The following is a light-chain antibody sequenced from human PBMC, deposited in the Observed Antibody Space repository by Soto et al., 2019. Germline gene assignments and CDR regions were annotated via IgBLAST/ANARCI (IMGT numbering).Light chain of an antibody. V-gene: IGLV2-23*03. Sequence: QSVLTQPASVSGSPGQSITISCTGTSSDVGSYNLVSWYQQHPGKAPKLMIYEGSKRPSGVSNRFSGSKSGNTASLTRSGLQAEDEADYYCCSYAGSSTFVFGGGTKLTVL. CDR3: CSYAGSSTFV. CDR2: EGS. CDR1: SSDVGSYNL. J-gene: IGLJ2*01.